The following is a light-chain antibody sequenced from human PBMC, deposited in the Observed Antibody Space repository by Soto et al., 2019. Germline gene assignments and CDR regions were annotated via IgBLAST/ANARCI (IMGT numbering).Light chain of an antibody. V-gene: IGLV2-14*01. CDR3: QSQDSSLSGSV. Sequence: QSVLTQPASVSGSPGQSITISCTGTSSDVGGYNYVSWYQQHPGKAPKLMIYEVSNRPSGVSNRFSGSKSGNTASLTISGLQAEDEADYYCQSQDSSLSGSVFGGGTKLTVL. CDR1: SSDVGGYNY. CDR2: EVS. J-gene: IGLJ2*01.